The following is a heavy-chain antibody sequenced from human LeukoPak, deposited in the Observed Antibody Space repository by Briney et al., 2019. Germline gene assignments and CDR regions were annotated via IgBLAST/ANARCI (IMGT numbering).Heavy chain of an antibody. CDR1: GGSFSGYY. V-gene: IGHV4-34*01. Sequence: SETLSLTCAVYGGSFSGYYWSWIRQPPGKGLEWIGEINHSGSTNYNPSLKSRVTISVDTSKNQFSLKLSSVTAADTAVYYCARKGADTALVTQNFFDYWGQGTLVTVSS. J-gene: IGHJ4*02. D-gene: IGHD5-18*01. CDR2: INHSGST. CDR3: ARKGADTALVTQNFFDY.